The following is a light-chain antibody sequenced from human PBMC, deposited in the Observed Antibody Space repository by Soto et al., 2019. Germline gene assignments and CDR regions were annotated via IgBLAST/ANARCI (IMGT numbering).Light chain of an antibody. J-gene: IGKJ1*01. CDR1: QSVSNN. V-gene: IGKV3-15*01. CDR3: QQYNNWPPWT. CDR2: GAS. Sequence: EIVMTQSPATLSVSPGERATLYCRASQSVSNNLAWYQQRPGQAPRLLIYGASTRDTGIPARFSGSGSGTDVTLTISSRQSEDFAVYYCQQYNNWPPWTFGQGTKVEVK.